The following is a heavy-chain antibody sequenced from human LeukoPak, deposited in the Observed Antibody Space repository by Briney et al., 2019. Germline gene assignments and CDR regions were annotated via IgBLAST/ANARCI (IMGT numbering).Heavy chain of an antibody. V-gene: IGHV4-4*07. Sequence: KASETLSLTCTVSGGSTNTYCWSWIRQPAEKGLEWIGRIYPSGSTYYNPSLKSRVTISIDKSKNQLSLRLTSVTAADTAVYYCARDRSGYSEYYFDYWGQGSLVTVSS. D-gene: IGHD5-12*01. J-gene: IGHJ4*02. CDR1: GGSTNTYC. CDR3: ARDRSGYSEYYFDY. CDR2: IYPSGST.